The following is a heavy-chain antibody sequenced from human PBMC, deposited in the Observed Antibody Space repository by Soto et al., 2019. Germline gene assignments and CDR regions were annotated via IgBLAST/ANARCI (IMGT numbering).Heavy chain of an antibody. V-gene: IGHV3-23*01. CDR1: GFTFNSYA. CDR2: ISYSGDST. CDR3: AKDARALALAAYYLDY. D-gene: IGHD6-19*01. J-gene: IGHJ4*02. Sequence: EVQLLESGGGLVQPGGSLRLSCAASGFTFNSYAMTWVRQAPGKGLEWVSAISYSGDSTYYAASVKGRFTISRDKSKNTLYLHMSSLRAEDTAVYYCAKDARALALAAYYLDYWGQGTLVTVSS.